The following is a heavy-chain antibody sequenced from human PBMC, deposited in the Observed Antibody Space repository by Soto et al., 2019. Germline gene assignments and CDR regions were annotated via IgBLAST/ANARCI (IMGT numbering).Heavy chain of an antibody. CDR1: GYTFTSYA. J-gene: IGHJ3*02. Sequence: SVKVSCKASGYTFTSYAMHWVRQAPGQRLEWLGGIIPIIGTANYAQKFQGRVTITADESTSTAYMELSSLRSEDTAVYYCARATHFDISGYCYHGGAFLIWGQGPMVSVS. V-gene: IGHV1-69*13. D-gene: IGHD3-22*01. CDR3: ARATHFDISGYCYHGGAFLI. CDR2: IIPIIGTA.